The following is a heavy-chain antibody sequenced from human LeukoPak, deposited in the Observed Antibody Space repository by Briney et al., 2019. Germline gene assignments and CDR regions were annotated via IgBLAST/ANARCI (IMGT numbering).Heavy chain of an antibody. CDR2: IYTGGTT. V-gene: IGHV3-53*01. CDR3: AKVGWGVVVPVNPY. Sequence: GGSLRLSCAASGFTVSRNYMSWVRQAPGKGLEWVSVIYTGGTTYYADSVKGRFTISRDNSKNTLYLQMNSLRAEDTAVYYCAKVGWGVVVPVNPYWGQGTLVTVSS. D-gene: IGHD2-2*01. J-gene: IGHJ4*02. CDR1: GFTVSRNY.